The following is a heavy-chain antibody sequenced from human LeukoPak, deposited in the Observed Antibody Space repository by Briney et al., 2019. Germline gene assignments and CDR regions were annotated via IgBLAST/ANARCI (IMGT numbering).Heavy chain of an antibody. CDR2: VIPMFGTA. Sequence: SVKVSCKASGGTFNTFTISWVRQAPGQGIEWMGGVIPMFGTANYAQRFQGRVTITADESTSTAYMELRSLRSEDTAVYYCTKDGYCRGTNCYRGSYTDYYYMDVWGNGTTVTVSS. CDR1: GGTFNTFT. J-gene: IGHJ6*03. CDR3: TKDGYCRGTNCYRGSYTDYYYMDV. V-gene: IGHV1-69*01. D-gene: IGHD2-2*01.